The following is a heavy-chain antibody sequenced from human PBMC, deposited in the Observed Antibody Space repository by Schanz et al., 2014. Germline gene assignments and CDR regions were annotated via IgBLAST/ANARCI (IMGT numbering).Heavy chain of an antibody. CDR3: VREENYPSFLGYYYYMDV. CDR1: GFAFRSYA. D-gene: IGHD3-10*01. CDR2: ISHDGNNK. J-gene: IGHJ6*03. Sequence: QVQLVESGGGVVRPGGSLRLSCAASGFAFRSYAMHWVRQAPGKGLEWAALISHDGNNKHYVDSVEGRFTISRDNSKSMLFLEMSSLRVEDTAVYYCVREENYPSFLGYYYYMDVWGKGTSVTGSS. V-gene: IGHV3-30-3*01.